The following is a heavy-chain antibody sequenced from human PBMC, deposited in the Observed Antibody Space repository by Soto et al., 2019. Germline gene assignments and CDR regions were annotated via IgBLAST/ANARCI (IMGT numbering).Heavy chain of an antibody. J-gene: IGHJ6*02. CDR2: IIPISGTA. V-gene: IGHV1-69*01. D-gene: IGHD2-2*01. CDR3: ARSQGSSTSLEIYYYYYYGMEV. CDR1: GGTFSSYA. Sequence: QVQLVQSGAEVKKPGSSVKVSCKASGGTFSSYAISWVRQAPGQGLEWMGGIIPISGTANYAQKFQGRVTITADESKSTAYMELSSLRSEDTAVYYCARSQGSSTSLEIYYYYYYGMEVWGQGTTVTVSS.